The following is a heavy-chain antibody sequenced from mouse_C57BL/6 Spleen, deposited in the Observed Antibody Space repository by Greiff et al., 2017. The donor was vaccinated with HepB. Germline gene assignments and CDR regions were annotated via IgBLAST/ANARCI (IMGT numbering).Heavy chain of an antibody. CDR1: GYTFTSYW. CDR3: ARNYFDY. J-gene: IGHJ2*01. Sequence: QVQLQQPGAELVKPGASVKLSCKASGYTFTSYWMQWVKQRPGQCLEWIGEIDPSDSYTNYNQKFKGKATLTVDTSSSTAYMQLSSLTSEDSAVYYCARNYFDYWGQGTTLTVSS. CDR2: IDPSDSYT. V-gene: IGHV1-50*01.